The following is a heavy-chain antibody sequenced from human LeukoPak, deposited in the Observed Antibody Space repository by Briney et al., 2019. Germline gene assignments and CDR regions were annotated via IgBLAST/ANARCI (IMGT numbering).Heavy chain of an antibody. J-gene: IGHJ4*02. V-gene: IGHV3-48*04. D-gene: IGHD5-12*01. CDR2: ISSSSSTI. Sequence: PGGSLRLSCAASGFTFSSYSMNWVRQAPGKGLEWVSYISSSSSTIYYADSVKGRFTISRDNAKSSLYLQMNSLRAEDTAVYYCASDSGYDSHWGQGTLVTVSS. CDR3: ASDSGYDSH. CDR1: GFTFSSYS.